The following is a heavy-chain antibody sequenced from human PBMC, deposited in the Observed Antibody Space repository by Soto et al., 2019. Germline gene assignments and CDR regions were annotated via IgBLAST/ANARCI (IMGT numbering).Heavy chain of an antibody. CDR3: ARDGGPYGDYLGLDY. J-gene: IGHJ4*02. CDR1: GGSISSGGYY. D-gene: IGHD4-17*01. V-gene: IGHV4-31*03. CDR2: IYYSGST. Sequence: SETLSLTCTVSGGSISSGGYYWSWIRQHPGKGLEWIGYIYYSGSTYYNPSLKSRVTISVDTSKNQFSLKLSSVTAADTAVYYCARDGGPYGDYLGLDYWGQGTLVTVSS.